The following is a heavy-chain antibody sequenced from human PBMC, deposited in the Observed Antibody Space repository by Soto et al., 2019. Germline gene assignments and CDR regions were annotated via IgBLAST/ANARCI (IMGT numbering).Heavy chain of an antibody. Sequence: PSETLSLTCTVSGGSISSGDYYWSWIRQPPGKGLEWIGYIHYSGSTYYNPSLKSRVTISVDTSKNQFSLKLSSVTAADTAVYYCARESAYYYDSSGYFPDYWGQGTLVTVSS. V-gene: IGHV4-30-4*01. CDR2: IHYSGST. CDR1: GGSISSGDYY. CDR3: ARESAYYYDSSGYFPDY. D-gene: IGHD3-22*01. J-gene: IGHJ4*02.